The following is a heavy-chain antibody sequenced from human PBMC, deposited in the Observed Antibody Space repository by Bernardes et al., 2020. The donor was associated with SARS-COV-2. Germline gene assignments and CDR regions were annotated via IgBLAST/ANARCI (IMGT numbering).Heavy chain of an antibody. CDR2: IYSSGST. V-gene: IGHV4-59*01. Sequence: SETLSLTCTVSRGSISGYYWSWIGQPPGKGLEWIGYIYSSGSTTYNPSLKSRVTMSVDTSKNEFSLQLNSVTAADTAVYYCARWGSDAGYFDYWGQGTRVTVSS. D-gene: IGHD3-16*01. CDR1: RGSISGYY. CDR3: ARWGSDAGYFDY. J-gene: IGHJ4*02.